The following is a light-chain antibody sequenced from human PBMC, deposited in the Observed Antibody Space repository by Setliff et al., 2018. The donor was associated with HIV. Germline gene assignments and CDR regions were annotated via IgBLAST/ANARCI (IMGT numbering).Light chain of an antibody. CDR2: DVS. J-gene: IGLJ1*01. CDR1: SSGVGRYNY. V-gene: IGLV2-14*03. CDR3: CSYTSISTYV. Sequence: QSALTQPASVSGSPGQSITISCTGTSSGVGRYNYVSWYQQHPGKTPKLIIYDVSKWPSGVSNRFSASKSGNTASLTISGLQAEDEADYYCCSYTSISTYVFGTGTKVTVL.